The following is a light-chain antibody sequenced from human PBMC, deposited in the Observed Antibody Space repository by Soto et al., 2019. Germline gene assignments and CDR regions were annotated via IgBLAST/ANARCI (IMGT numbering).Light chain of an antibody. CDR3: QQYGNSPPT. V-gene: IGKV3-20*01. CDR1: QSVSRNS. CDR2: GAS. J-gene: IGKJ3*01. Sequence: EIVLTQSPGTLSLSPGERATLSCRASQSVSRNSLAWYQQQPGQPHRLLIYGASSRATDIPDRFSGSGSGTDFTLIVSRLEPEDFAVYFWQQYGNSPPTFGPGTKVDIK.